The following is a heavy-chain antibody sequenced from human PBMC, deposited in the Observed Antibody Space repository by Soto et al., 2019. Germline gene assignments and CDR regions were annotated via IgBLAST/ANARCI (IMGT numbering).Heavy chain of an antibody. Sequence: PQTLSLTCAVYGGSFSGYYWSGIRQPRGKGLAWIGEINHSGSTNYNPSLKSRVTISVDTSKSQFSLKLSPVTAADTAVYYCATVARYDSDIASTQSDYCAQGTLDTV. J-gene: IGHJ4*02. D-gene: IGHD3-3*01. CDR2: INHSGST. CDR1: GGSFSGYY. V-gene: IGHV4-34*01. CDR3: ATVARYDSDIASTQSDY.